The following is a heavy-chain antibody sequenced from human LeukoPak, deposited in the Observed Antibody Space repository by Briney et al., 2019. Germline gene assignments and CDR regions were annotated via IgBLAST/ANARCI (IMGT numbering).Heavy chain of an antibody. Sequence: PGSSLRLSCAASGFTFDDYAMHWVRQPPGKGLEWVSGISWNSGSIGYADSVKGRFAISRDNAKSSLYLQMNSLRAEDTALYYCAKDKSSGWYDGGVLFDYWGQGTLVTVSS. CDR3: AKDKSSGWYDGGVLFDY. J-gene: IGHJ4*02. CDR2: ISWNSGSI. D-gene: IGHD6-19*01. CDR1: GFTFDDYA. V-gene: IGHV3-9*01.